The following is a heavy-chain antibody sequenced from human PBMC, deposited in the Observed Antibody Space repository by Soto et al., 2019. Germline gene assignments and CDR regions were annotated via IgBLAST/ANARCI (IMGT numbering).Heavy chain of an antibody. D-gene: IGHD6-13*01. Sequence: GASVKVSCKASGGTFSSYAISWVRQAPGQGLEWMGGIIPIFGTANYAQKFQGRVTITADKSTSTAYMELSSLRSEDTAVYYCARVAAAGTGAYYYYYGMDVWGQGTTVTVS. J-gene: IGHJ6*02. CDR3: ARVAAAGTGAYYYYYGMDV. V-gene: IGHV1-69*06. CDR2: IIPIFGTA. CDR1: GGTFSSYA.